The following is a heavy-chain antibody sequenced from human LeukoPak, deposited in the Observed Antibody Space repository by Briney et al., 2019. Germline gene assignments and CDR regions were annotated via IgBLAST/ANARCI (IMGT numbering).Heavy chain of an antibody. CDR2: IYYSGST. J-gene: IGHJ3*02. D-gene: IGHD4-23*01. CDR1: GGSFSGYY. CDR3: ARSSQLGWLQPHATYAFDI. V-gene: IGHV4-30-4*01. Sequence: KPSETLSLTCAVYGGSFSGYYWSWLRQPPGKGLEWIGYIYYSGSTYYNPSLKSRVTISVDTSKNQFSLKLSSVTAADTAVYYCARSSQLGWLQPHATYAFDIWGQGTMVTVSS.